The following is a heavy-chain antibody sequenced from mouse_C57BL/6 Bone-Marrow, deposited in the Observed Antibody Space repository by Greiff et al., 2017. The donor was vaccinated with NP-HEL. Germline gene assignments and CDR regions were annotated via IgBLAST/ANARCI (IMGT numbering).Heavy chain of an antibody. J-gene: IGHJ3*01. CDR2: IYPYYGVS. CDR3: ARGKLGLAWFAY. CDR1: GYSFTGYY. D-gene: IGHD4-1*01. Sequence: VQLQQSGPELVKPGASVKISCKASGYSFTGYYMHWGRQSQGNILDWIGYIYPYYGVSSYNQKFKGKATLTVDKSSSTAYMELSSLTSDDSAVYYCARGKLGLAWFAYWGQGTLVTVSA. V-gene: IGHV1-31*01.